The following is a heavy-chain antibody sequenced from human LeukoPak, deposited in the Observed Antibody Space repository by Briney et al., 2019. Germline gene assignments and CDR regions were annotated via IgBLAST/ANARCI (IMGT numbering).Heavy chain of an antibody. CDR1: GFIVSSNY. J-gene: IGHJ6*03. D-gene: IGHD6-6*01. Sequence: GGSLRLSCAASGFIVSSNYMTWVRQAPGKGLEWVSVIYSGGNTYYADSVKGRFTISRDNSKNTLYLQMNSLRAEDTAVYYCARDVLYSSSRTPSSYMDDWGQGTTVTVSS. V-gene: IGHV3-53*01. CDR2: IYSGGNT. CDR3: ARDVLYSSSRTPSSYMDD.